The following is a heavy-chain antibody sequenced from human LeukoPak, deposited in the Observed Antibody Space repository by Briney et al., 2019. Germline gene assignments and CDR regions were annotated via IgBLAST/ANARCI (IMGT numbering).Heavy chain of an antibody. CDR1: GYTFTSYD. V-gene: IGHV1-8*01. CDR3: ARGPIWFGELNWFDP. CDR2: MNPNSGNT. J-gene: IGHJ5*02. D-gene: IGHD3-10*01. Sequence: ASVKVSCKASGYTFTSYDINWVRQATGQGLEWMGWMNPNSGNTGYAQKFQGRVTMTRNTSISTAYMELSSLRSEDTAVYYCARGPIWFGELNWFDPWGRGTLVTVSS.